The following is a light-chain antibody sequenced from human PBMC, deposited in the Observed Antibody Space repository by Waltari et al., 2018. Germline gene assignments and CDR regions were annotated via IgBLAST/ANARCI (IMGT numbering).Light chain of an antibody. CDR2: GKN. CDR1: SLRSYY. Sequence: SSELTQDPAVSVALGQTVRITCPGSSLRSYYASRYQQKPGQAPVLVSYGKNNRPSGIPDRFSGSSSGNTASLTITGAQAEDEADYYCNSRDSSGNLVVFGGGTKLTVL. V-gene: IGLV3-19*01. J-gene: IGLJ2*01. CDR3: NSRDSSGNLVV.